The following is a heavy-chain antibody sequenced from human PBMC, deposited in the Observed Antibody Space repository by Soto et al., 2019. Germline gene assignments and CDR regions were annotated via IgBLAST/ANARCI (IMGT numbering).Heavy chain of an antibody. CDR2: ISSSSSTI. V-gene: IGHV3-48*01. J-gene: IGHJ3*02. D-gene: IGHD1-1*01. CDR1: GFTFISYS. Sequence: PGGSLRLSCAASGFTFISYSMNWVRQAPWKGLEWVSYISSSSSTIYYADSVKGRFTISRDNAKNSLYLQMNSLRAEDTAVYYCARASDNWNDNAFDIWGQGTMVTVSS. CDR3: ARASDNWNDNAFDI.